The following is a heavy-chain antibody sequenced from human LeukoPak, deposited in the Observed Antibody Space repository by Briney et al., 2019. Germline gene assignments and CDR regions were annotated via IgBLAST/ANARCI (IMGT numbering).Heavy chain of an antibody. CDR3: ARGGGYCSSTSCYTPDAFDI. J-gene: IGHJ3*02. V-gene: IGHV3-53*01. CDR1: GFTVSSNY. Sequence: GGSLRLSCAASGFTVSSNYMSWVRQAPGKGLEWVSVIYSGGSTYYADSVKGRFTISRDNSKNTLYLQMNSLRAEDTAVYYCARGGGYCSSTSCYTPDAFDIWGKGIMVTVSS. CDR2: IYSGGST. D-gene: IGHD2-2*02.